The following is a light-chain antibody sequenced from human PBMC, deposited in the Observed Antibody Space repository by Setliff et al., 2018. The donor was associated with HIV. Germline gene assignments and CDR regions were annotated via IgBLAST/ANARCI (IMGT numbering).Light chain of an antibody. J-gene: IGLJ1*01. CDR3: SSYTSSSTIYV. V-gene: IGLV2-14*03. Sequence: QSALTQPASVSGSPRQSITISCTGISSDVGGYYSVSWYQQHPGKAPKLMIYDVINRPSGVSNRFSGSRSGNTASLTISGLQVGDEADYYCSSYTSSSTIYVFGPGTKVTVL. CDR1: SSDVGGYYS. CDR2: DVI.